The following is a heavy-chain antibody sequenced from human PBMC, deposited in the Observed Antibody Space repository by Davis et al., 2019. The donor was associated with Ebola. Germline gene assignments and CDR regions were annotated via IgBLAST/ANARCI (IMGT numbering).Heavy chain of an antibody. V-gene: IGHV3-15*07. J-gene: IGHJ4*02. CDR2: IKSKTDGGTT. CDR3: TTGMTYVWGSPTPFDY. D-gene: IGHD3-16*01. CDR1: GFTFSSYS. Sequence: GEFLKISCAASGFTFSSYSMNWVRQAPGKGLEWVGRIKSKTDGGTTDYAAPVKGRFTISRDDSKNTLYLQMNSPKTEDTAVYYCTTGMTYVWGSPTPFDYWGQGTLVTVSS.